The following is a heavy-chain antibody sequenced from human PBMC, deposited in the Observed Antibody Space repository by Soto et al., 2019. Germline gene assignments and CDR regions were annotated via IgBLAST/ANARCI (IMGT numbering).Heavy chain of an antibody. J-gene: IGHJ3*01. CDR2: IYQTGTT. CDR3: AIHSSGSNRGLSSF. CDR1: GGSISSYY. D-gene: IGHD6-25*01. Sequence: PSETLSLTCIVSGGSISSYYWSWIRQPPGKGLEWIGYIYQTGTTNYNPSLKSRVSISIDTSKSQFSLDLTSVTAADTAVYFCAIHSSGSNRGLSSFWAQGTLVTVSS. V-gene: IGHV4-59*08.